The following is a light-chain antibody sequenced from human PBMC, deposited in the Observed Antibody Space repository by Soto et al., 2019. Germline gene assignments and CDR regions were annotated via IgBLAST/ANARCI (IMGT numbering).Light chain of an antibody. CDR3: QHYNNWPPVSLT. V-gene: IGKV3-15*01. J-gene: IGKJ4*01. Sequence: IVMTQSPATLSVSPGERATLSCRASQSVSSSNLARYQQKPGQAPRLLIYGAYTRATGIPARFSASRSGTEFTLTISSLQSADFAIYYCQHYNNWPPVSLTFGGGTKVEIK. CDR2: GAY. CDR1: QSVSSSN.